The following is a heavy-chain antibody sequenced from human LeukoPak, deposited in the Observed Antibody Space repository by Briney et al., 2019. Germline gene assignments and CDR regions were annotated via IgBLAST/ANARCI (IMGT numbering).Heavy chain of an antibody. Sequence: ASVKVSCKASGYTFTGYYMHWVRQAPGQGLEWMGWINPKSGGTDYAQKFQGRVTMTRDTSISTAYMELSRLRSDDTAVYYCTRATLGAFDIWGQGTMVTVSS. J-gene: IGHJ3*02. CDR1: GYTFTGYY. V-gene: IGHV1-2*02. CDR3: TRATLGAFDI. CDR2: INPKSGGT. D-gene: IGHD3-16*01.